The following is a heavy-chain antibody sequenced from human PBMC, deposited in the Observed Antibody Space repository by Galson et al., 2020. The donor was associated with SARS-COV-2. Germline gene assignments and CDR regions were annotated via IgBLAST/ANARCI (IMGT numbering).Heavy chain of an antibody. V-gene: IGHV5-51*01. CDR3: ARRYYYDSSGYYPVGNWYFDL. CDR2: IYPGDSDT. D-gene: IGHD3-22*01. CDR1: GYSFTSYW. J-gene: IGHJ2*01. Sequence: GESLKISCKGSGYSFTSYWIGWVRQMPGKGLEWMGIIYPGDSDTRYSPSFQGPVTISADKSISTAYLQWSSLKASDTAMYYCARRYYYDSSGYYPVGNWYFDLWGRGTLVTVSS.